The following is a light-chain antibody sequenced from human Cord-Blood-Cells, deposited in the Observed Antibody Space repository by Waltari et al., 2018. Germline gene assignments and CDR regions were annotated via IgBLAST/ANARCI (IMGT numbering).Light chain of an antibody. Sequence: EVVLKQSPGTLSLSPGARATLSCRASQSVSRSYFAWYHQKTGQAPSLLLYGSSSRATGIPDRVRGSRSGTDVTLTISRLEPEYFAVYYCQQDGSSPKTFGQGTKVDIK. J-gene: IGKJ1*01. CDR3: QQDGSSPKT. CDR1: QSVSRSY. V-gene: IGKV3-20*01. CDR2: GSS.